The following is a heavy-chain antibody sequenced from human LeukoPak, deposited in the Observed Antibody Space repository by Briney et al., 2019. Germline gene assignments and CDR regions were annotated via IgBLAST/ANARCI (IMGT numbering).Heavy chain of an antibody. V-gene: IGHV6-1*01. D-gene: IGHD2/OR15-2a*01. CDR1: GDSVSSNSAA. CDR3: TRAPPGLSGFDP. J-gene: IGHJ5*02. Sequence: SQTLSLTCAISGDSVSSNSAAWYWIRQSPSRGLECLGRTYYRSKWYVDYAVSVKSRLTINTDTSKNQFSLHLNSVTPEDTAVYYCTRAPPGLSGFDPWGQGTLVTVSS. CDR2: TYYRSKWYV.